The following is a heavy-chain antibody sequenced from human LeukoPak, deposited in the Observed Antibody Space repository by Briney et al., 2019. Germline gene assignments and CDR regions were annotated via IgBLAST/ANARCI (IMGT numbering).Heavy chain of an antibody. J-gene: IGHJ4*02. CDR2: IYYTWKP. D-gene: IGHD2-15*01. V-gene: IGHV4-39*07. CDR1: GGSVTSSTYY. Sequence: SETLSLTCTVSGGSVTSSTYYWGWIRQSPGKGLKWFGSIYYTWKPYYNPSLKSRVTMSMDTSKNQFSLKLTSETAGDTAEDYCARLRGGASDRNFDYWGQGTLVTVSS. CDR3: ARLRGGASDRNFDY.